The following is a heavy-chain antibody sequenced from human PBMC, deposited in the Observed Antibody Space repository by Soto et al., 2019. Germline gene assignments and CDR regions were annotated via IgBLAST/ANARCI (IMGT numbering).Heavy chain of an antibody. CDR2: FDPEDGET. D-gene: IGHD3-3*01. Sequence: WASVKVSCKVSGYTLTELSMHWVRQAPGKGLEWMGGFDPEDGETIYAQKFQGRVTMTEDTSTDTAYMELSSLRSEDTAVYYCATDRRLRLPLFWSGSYYYYYYGMDVWGQGTTVTVSS. J-gene: IGHJ6*02. CDR1: GYTLTELS. CDR3: ATDRRLRLPLFWSGSYYYYYYGMDV. V-gene: IGHV1-24*01.